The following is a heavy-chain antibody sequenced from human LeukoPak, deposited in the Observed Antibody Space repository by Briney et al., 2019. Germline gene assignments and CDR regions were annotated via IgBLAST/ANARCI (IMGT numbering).Heavy chain of an antibody. CDR3: ARVQSNYYDSSGYLDDTLDF. J-gene: IGHJ3*01. D-gene: IGHD3-22*01. CDR1: SGSFSGYY. Sequence: SETLSLTCAVFSGSFSGYYWSWIRQPPGKGLEWIGEINHSGSTNYNPSLKSRVTISVDTSKNQFSLKLSSVTAADTAVYYCARVQSNYYDSSGYLDDTLDFWGQGTMVTVSS. V-gene: IGHV4-34*01. CDR2: INHSGST.